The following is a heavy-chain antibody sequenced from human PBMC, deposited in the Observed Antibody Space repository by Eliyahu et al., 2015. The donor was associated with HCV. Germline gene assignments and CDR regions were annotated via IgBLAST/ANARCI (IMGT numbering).Heavy chain of an antibody. J-gene: IGHJ4*02. CDR3: AKDYNRGFDF. CDR2: ITGSGGSK. CDR1: GFTFSSYA. D-gene: IGHD7-27*01. V-gene: IGHV3-23*01. Sequence: EVQLLESGGGLVQPGGSLRLSCATSGFTFSSYAMNWVRQAPGKGLEWVSTITGSGGSKYYTDSVKGRFTISRDNYKNTLYLQMNSLRAEDTAIYYCAKDYNRGFDFWGQGTLVTVSS.